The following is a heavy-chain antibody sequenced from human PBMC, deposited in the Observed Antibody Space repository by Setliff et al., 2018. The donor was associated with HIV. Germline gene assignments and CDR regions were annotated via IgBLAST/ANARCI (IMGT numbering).Heavy chain of an antibody. CDR2: IYYGGST. V-gene: IGHV4-59*12. CDR1: GGSITSYY. J-gene: IGHJ1*01. Sequence: SETLSLTCTVSGGSITSYYWSWIRQPPGKGLEWIGYIYYGGSTNYNPSLRSRLTISVDTSKNQFSLKLSSVTVADTAMYYCARADYDTRGVAEYFHRWGQGTQVTVSS. D-gene: IGHD3-22*01. CDR3: ARADYDTRGVAEYFHR.